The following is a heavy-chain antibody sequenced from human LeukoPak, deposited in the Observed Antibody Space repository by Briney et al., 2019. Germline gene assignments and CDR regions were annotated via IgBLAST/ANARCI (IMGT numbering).Heavy chain of an antibody. D-gene: IGHD2-15*01. J-gene: IGHJ6*02. CDR1: GFTVSSNY. Sequence: GGSLRLSCAASGFTVSSNYMSWVRQAPGKGLEWVSVIYSGGSTYYADSVKGRFTISRDKSKNTLYLQMNSLSAEDTAVYYCAKGVVAATNAAYYGMDVWGQGTTVTVSS. CDR2: IYSGGST. CDR3: AKGVVAATNAAYYGMDV. V-gene: IGHV3-66*01.